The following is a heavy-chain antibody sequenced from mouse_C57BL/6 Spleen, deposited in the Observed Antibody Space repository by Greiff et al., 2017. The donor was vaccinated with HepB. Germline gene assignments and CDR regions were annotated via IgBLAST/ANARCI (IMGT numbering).Heavy chain of an antibody. CDR3: AGRAEATNFDY. D-gene: IGHD3-2*02. Sequence: VQLQQSGPELVKPGASVKISCKASGYAFSSSWMNWVKQRPGKGLEWIGRIYPGDGDTNYNGKFKGKATLTADKSSSTAYMQLSSLTSEDSAVYYCAGRAEATNFDYWGQGTTLTVSS. V-gene: IGHV1-82*01. J-gene: IGHJ2*01. CDR1: GYAFSSSW. CDR2: IYPGDGDT.